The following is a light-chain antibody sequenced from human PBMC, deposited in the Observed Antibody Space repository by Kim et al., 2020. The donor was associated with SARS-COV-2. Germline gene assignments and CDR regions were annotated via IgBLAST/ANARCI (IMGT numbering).Light chain of an antibody. V-gene: IGKV3-15*01. J-gene: IGKJ4*01. CDR2: GVS. CDR3: QKNSDWPLT. Sequence: EIVLTQSPATLSVSPGERATLSCRASQSVRNSFLAWYQQRPGQAPSLLIFGVSTRATGIPARFSGSGSGTEFTLTISSLQSEDFAVYYCQKNSDWPLTFGGGTKVDIK. CDR1: QSVRNSF.